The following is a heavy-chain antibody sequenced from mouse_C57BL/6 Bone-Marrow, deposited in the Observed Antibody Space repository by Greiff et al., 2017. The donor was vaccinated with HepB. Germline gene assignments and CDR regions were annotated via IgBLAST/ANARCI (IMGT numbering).Heavy chain of an antibody. J-gene: IGHJ2*01. CDR1: GYAFTNYL. Sequence: QVQLQQSGAELVRPGTSVKVSCKASGYAFTNYLIEWVKQRPGQGLEWIGVINPGSGGTNYNEKFEGKATLTADKSSSTAYMQLSSLTSEDSAVYFCARAVVARNFDYWGQGTTLTVSS. V-gene: IGHV1-54*01. CDR2: INPGSGGT. CDR3: ARAVVARNFDY. D-gene: IGHD1-1*01.